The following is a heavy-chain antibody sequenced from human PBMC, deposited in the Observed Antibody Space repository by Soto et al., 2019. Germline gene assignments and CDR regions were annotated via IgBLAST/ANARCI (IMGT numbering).Heavy chain of an antibody. J-gene: IGHJ6*02. Sequence: EVQLVESGGGLVQPGGSLRLSCAGSALTASKNYMSWVRQPPGKGLEWVSVIYSGGTTYYAGSVRDRFSISRDNSKSTLYLQMDNLSAGDKAVYYCARGGSGSDWDYYGMDVWGQGTTVTVSS. CDR1: ALTASKNY. D-gene: IGHD3-10*01. V-gene: IGHV3-66*01. CDR3: ARGGSGSDWDYYGMDV. CDR2: IYSGGTT.